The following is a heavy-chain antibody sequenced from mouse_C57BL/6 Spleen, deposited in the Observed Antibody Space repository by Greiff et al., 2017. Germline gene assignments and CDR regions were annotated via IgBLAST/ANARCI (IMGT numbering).Heavy chain of an antibody. D-gene: IGHD3-2*02. J-gene: IGHJ4*01. CDR2: IYPRSGNT. Sequence: VQLQQSGAELARPGASVKLSCKASGYTFTSYGISWVKQRTGQGLEWIGEIYPRSGNTYYNEKFKGKATLTADKSASTAYMEICILTSEDSAVDCCARSRGDSSGYRRAIDYWGQGTSVTVSS. V-gene: IGHV1-81*01. CDR3: ARSRGDSSGYRRAIDY. CDR1: GYTFTSYG.